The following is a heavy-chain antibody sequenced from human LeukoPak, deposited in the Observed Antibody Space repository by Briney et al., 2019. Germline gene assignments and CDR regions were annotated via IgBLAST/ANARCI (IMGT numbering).Heavy chain of an antibody. D-gene: IGHD1-26*01. V-gene: IGHV5-51*01. Sequence: GESLKISCKASGYSFTSHWIGWVRQMPGEGLEWMGIIYPGDSETRYSPSFQGQVTISADKSISTAYLQWSSLKASDTAMYYCARYLGATMENAFDIWGQGTMVTVSS. J-gene: IGHJ3*02. CDR1: GYSFTSHW. CDR3: ARYLGATMENAFDI. CDR2: IYPGDSET.